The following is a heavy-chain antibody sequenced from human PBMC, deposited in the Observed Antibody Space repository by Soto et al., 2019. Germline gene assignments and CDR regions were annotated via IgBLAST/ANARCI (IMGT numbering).Heavy chain of an antibody. CDR3: ARVETINYALDV. CDR2: INAYNGNT. J-gene: IGHJ6*02. V-gene: IGHV1-18*01. Sequence: ASVKVSCKASGYTFTSYGISWVRQAPGQGLEWMGWINAYNGNTNYAQKFQGRVTMTKDTSISTAYMEVRRLRSDDTAVYYCARVETINYALDVWGQGTTVTVSS. D-gene: IGHD1-20*01. CDR1: GYTFTSYG.